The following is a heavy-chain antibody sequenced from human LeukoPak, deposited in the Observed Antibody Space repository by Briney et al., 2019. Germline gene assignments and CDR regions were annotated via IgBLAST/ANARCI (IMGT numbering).Heavy chain of an antibody. CDR2: ISYDGSNK. V-gene: IGHV3-30-3*01. J-gene: IGHJ5*02. Sequence: PGRSLRLSCGASGFTFSSYAMHWVRQAPGKGLEWVAVISYDGSNKYYADSVKGRFTISRDNSKNTLYLQMNSLRAEDTAVYYCARDLPWFDPWGQGTLVTVSS. CDR1: GFTFSSYA. CDR3: ARDLPWFDP.